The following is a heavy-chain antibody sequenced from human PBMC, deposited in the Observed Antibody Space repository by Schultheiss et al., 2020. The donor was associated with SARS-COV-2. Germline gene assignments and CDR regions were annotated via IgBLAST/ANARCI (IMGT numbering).Heavy chain of an antibody. CDR2: IKSKTDGGTT. Sequence: ESLKISCAASGFTFSNAWMSWVRQAPGKGLEWVGRIKSKTDGGTTDYAAPVKGRFTISRDDSKNTLYLQMNSLKTEDTAVYYCTTGPIQLWFPFDYWGQGTLVTVSS. CDR3: TTGPIQLWFPFDY. CDR1: GFTFSNAW. J-gene: IGHJ4*02. D-gene: IGHD5-18*01. V-gene: IGHV3-15*01.